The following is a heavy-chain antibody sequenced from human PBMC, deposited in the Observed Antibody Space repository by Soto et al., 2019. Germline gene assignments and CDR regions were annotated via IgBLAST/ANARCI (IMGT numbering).Heavy chain of an antibody. CDR3: ARGALTTYFDY. Sequence: SETLSLTCTVSGGSISSYYWSWIRQPPGKGLEWFAYLYNSGSTNYNPSLKSRVTISVDTSKNQFSLKLSSVTAADTAVYYCARGALTTYFDYWGQGTLVTVSS. J-gene: IGHJ4*02. CDR2: LYNSGST. V-gene: IGHV4-59*01. CDR1: GGSISSYY.